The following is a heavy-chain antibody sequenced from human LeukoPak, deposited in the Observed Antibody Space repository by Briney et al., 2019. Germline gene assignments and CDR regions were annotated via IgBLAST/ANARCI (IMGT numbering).Heavy chain of an antibody. J-gene: IGHJ4*02. D-gene: IGHD1-26*01. CDR1: GYSFSSYW. CDR3: ARHIYTGSFFY. CDR2: IYPGDSDT. Sequence: GESLKISCKTSGYSFSSYWIGWVRQMPGKGLEWMGIIYPGDSDTRYSPSFQGQVTISADESTRTAYLHWNSLKASDTAIYYCARHIYTGSFFYWGQGTQVTVSS. V-gene: IGHV5-51*01.